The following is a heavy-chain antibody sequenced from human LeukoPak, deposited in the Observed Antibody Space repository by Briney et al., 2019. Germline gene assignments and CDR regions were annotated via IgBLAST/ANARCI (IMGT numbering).Heavy chain of an antibody. Sequence: GGSLGLSCAASGFTFSSYSMNWVRQAPGKGLEWVSSISSSSSYIYYADSVKGRFTISRDNAKNSLYLQMNSLRAEDTAVYYCARLPYYYDSYYYYGMDVWGQGTTVTVSS. CDR3: ARLPYYYDSYYYYGMDV. J-gene: IGHJ6*02. CDR2: ISSSSSYI. V-gene: IGHV3-21*01. CDR1: GFTFSSYS. D-gene: IGHD3-22*01.